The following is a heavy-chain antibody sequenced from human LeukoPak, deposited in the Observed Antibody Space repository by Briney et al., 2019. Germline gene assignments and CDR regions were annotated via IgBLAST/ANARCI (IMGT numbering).Heavy chain of an antibody. Sequence: DPGGSLRLSCAASGFTFSGYEMSWVRQVPGKGLEWVSCITTSSNTYYADSVRGRFTISRDNAKNSLYLQMNSLRVEDTALYYCARGHGDPYYYYYYMDVWGKGTTVIVSS. J-gene: IGHJ6*03. D-gene: IGHD4-17*01. V-gene: IGHV3-48*03. CDR3: ARGHGDPYYYYYYMDV. CDR2: ITTSSNT. CDR1: GFTFSGYE.